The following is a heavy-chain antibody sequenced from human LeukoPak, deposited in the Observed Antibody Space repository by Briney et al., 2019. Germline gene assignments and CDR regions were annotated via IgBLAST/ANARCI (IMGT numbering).Heavy chain of an antibody. CDR1: GFTFSSYA. V-gene: IGHV3-23*01. Sequence: PGGSLRLSCAASGFTFSSYAMHWVRQAPGKGLECVAAISGSGGSTYYADSVKGRFTISRDNSKNTLYLQMNSLRAEDTAVYYCAKDRRYTYITRFDYWGQGTLVTVSS. CDR3: AKDRRYTYITRFDY. D-gene: IGHD1-14*01. J-gene: IGHJ4*02. CDR2: ISGSGGST.